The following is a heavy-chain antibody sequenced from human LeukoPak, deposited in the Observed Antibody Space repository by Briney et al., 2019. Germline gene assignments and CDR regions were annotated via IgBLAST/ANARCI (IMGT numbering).Heavy chain of an antibody. CDR3: TARSDTYGHFDY. V-gene: IGHV3-73*01. J-gene: IGHJ4*02. D-gene: IGHD5-18*01. Sequence: PGGSLKLSCAASGFSFSDSTIHWVRQASGTGLEWVARIRSKGNSYATSYAALVKGRFTISRDDSKNTAYLQINSLKTEDSAIYYCTARSDTYGHFDYWGQGTLVTVSS. CDR1: GFSFSDST. CDR2: IRSKGNSYAT.